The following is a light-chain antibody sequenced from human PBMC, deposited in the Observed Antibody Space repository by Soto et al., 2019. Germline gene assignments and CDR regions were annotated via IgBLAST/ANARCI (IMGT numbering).Light chain of an antibody. CDR3: QQRSNWPWT. V-gene: IGKV3-11*01. J-gene: IGKJ1*01. CDR1: QSVSSY. Sequence: EIVLTQSPATLSLSPGERPTLSCRASQSVSSYLAWYQQKPGQAPRLLIYDASNRATGIPARFSGSGSGTDFTLTISSLEPEDFAVYYCQQRSNWPWTFGQGTKVDI. CDR2: DAS.